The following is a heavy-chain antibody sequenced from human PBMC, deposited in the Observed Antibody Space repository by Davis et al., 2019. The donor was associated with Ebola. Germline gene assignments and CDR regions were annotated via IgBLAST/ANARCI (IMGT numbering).Heavy chain of an antibody. Sequence: GGSLRLSCAASGFTVSSNYMNWVRQAPGKGLEWVSSISSSSSYIYYADSVKGRFTISRDNAKNSLYLQMNSLRAEDTAVYYCARGLRFLEWLPPRSIWGQGTMVTVSS. D-gene: IGHD3-3*01. V-gene: IGHV3-21*01. CDR1: GFTVSSNY. J-gene: IGHJ3*02. CDR2: ISSSSSYI. CDR3: ARGLRFLEWLPPRSI.